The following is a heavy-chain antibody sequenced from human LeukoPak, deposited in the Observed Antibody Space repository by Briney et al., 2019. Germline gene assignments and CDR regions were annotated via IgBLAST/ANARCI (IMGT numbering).Heavy chain of an antibody. J-gene: IGHJ3*02. Sequence: PGRSLRLSCAASGFTFSSYGMHWVRQAPGKGLEWVAVIWYDGSIKYYADSVKGRFTISRDNPKNTLYLRMNSLRAEDTAVYYCARVGSGSYFLDGFDIWGQGTMVTVSS. D-gene: IGHD1-26*01. CDR1: GFTFSSYG. V-gene: IGHV3-33*01. CDR2: IWYDGSIK. CDR3: ARVGSGSYFLDGFDI.